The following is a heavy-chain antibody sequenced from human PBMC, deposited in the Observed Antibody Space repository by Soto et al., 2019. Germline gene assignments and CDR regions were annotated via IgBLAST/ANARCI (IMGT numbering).Heavy chain of an antibody. CDR2: IYYSGST. J-gene: IGHJ5*02. Sequence: QVQLQESGPGLVKPSQTLSLTCTVSGGSISSGGYYWSWIRQHPGKGLEWIGYIYYSGSTYYNPPLKSRVTITVDTSKNQFSLKLSSVTAADTAVYYCARSPKWPMVRGVIKWFDPWGQRTLVTVSS. CDR3: ARSPKWPMVRGVIKWFDP. CDR1: GGSISSGGYY. D-gene: IGHD3-10*01. V-gene: IGHV4-31*03.